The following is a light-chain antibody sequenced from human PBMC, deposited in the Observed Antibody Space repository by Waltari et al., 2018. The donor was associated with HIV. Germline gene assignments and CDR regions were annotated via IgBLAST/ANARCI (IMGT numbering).Light chain of an antibody. J-gene: IGLJ3*02. CDR1: TSNVGSNP. CDR2: SNN. Sequence: QSFLTQPPSASGTPGRRVVISCSGNTSNVGSNPVNLYRQVPGTAPKLLMFSNNQRPSGVTDRFSGSKSGTSASLAIKGLQSEDEADYYCAARDDSLNVWVFGGGTKLTVL. V-gene: IGLV1-44*01. CDR3: AARDDSLNVWV.